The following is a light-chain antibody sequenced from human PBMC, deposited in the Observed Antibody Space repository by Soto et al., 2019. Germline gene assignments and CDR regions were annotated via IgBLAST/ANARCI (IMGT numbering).Light chain of an antibody. V-gene: IGKV1-16*01. CDR2: AAS. CDR3: HQYNSYPRT. J-gene: IGKJ1*01. CDR1: QDIGSS. Sequence: DRQMTQSPSSLTVSVGDRVTSTCRASQDIGSSLGWFQQKPGKAPKSLIYAASNLQVGVPSRFSSSGSGTDFILTISSLQPEDFATYYCHQYNSYPRTFGQGTKVEIK.